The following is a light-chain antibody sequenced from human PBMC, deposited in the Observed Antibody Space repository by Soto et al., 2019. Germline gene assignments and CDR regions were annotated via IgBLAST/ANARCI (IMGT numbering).Light chain of an antibody. J-gene: IGKJ1*01. CDR2: GAS. CDR1: ETVATN. Sequence: EVVMTQSPATLSASPGERATLSCWASETVATNLAWYQQKPGQAPRLLISGASTRAAGISDRFRGSGSGTEFTLTISSLRSEDSGTYYYPQYFEWPPMTFGQGTKVEI. CDR3: PQYFEWPPMT. V-gene: IGKV3-15*01.